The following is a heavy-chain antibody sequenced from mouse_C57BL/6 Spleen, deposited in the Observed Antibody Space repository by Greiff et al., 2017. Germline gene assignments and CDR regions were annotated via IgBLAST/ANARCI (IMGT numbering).Heavy chain of an antibody. CDR2: IYPGDGDT. J-gene: IGHJ4*01. D-gene: IGHD1-1*01. V-gene: IGHV1-80*01. CDR1: GYAFSSYW. CDR3: ASGGYYGSGDYYAMDY. Sequence: VQLQQSGAELVKPGASVKISCKASGYAFSSYWMNWVKQRPGTGLEWIGQIYPGDGDTNYNGKFKGKATLTADKSSSTAYMQLSSLTSEDSAVYFGASGGYYGSGDYYAMDYWGQGTSVTVSS.